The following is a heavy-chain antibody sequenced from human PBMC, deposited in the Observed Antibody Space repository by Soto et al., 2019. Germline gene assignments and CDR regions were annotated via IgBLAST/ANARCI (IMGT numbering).Heavy chain of an antibody. D-gene: IGHD6-13*01. CDR1: GFTFSSYA. Sequence: EVQLLESGGGLVQPGGSLRLSCAASGFTFSSYAMTWVRQAPGKGLEWVSAISGSGNTSYYADSVKGRFTISRDSSKKMLYLQMNSLSPEDTAVYYCAQDRGRTWYEDYWGQGTLVTVSS. CDR2: ISGSGNTS. V-gene: IGHV3-23*01. CDR3: AQDRGRTWYEDY. J-gene: IGHJ4*02.